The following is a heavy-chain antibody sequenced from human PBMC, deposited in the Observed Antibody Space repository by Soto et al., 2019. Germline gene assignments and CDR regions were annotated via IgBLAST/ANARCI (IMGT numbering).Heavy chain of an antibody. J-gene: IGHJ4*02. D-gene: IGHD3-10*01. Sequence: SETLSLTCTVSGGSISSYYWSWIRQPPGKGLEWIGDIYYSGSTNYNPSHKSRDNISEETSKNQFSLKLSSVTAADTAVYYCARSVGSGFSGYWGQGTLVTVS. CDR1: GGSISSYY. V-gene: IGHV4-59*08. CDR2: IYYSGST. CDR3: ARSVGSGFSGY.